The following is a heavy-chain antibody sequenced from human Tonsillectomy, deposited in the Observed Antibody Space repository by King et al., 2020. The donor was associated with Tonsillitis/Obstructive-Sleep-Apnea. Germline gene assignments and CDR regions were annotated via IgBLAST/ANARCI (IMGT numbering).Heavy chain of an antibody. V-gene: IGHV3-23*04. CDR2: ISGSGDST. D-gene: IGHD3-10*01. Sequence: VQLVESGGGLVQPGGSLGLSCAASGFTFSTYAINWVRQAPGKGLEWVSSISGSGDSTCYTDSVKGRFTISRDNSKNTLYLQMNSLRAEDTAVYHCAKQLPYYYGSGSYSNGSFDVWGQGTVVTVSS. CDR1: GFTFSTYA. CDR3: AKQLPYYYGSGSYSNGSFDV. J-gene: IGHJ3*01.